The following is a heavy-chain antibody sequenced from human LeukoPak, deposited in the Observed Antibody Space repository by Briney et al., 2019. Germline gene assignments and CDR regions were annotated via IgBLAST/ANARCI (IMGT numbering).Heavy chain of an antibody. CDR1: GYTFTGYY. CDR2: INPNSGGT. CDR3: AREATTLPLKYCSSTSCYQGGFDY. V-gene: IGHV1-2*02. D-gene: IGHD2-2*01. Sequence: ASVKGSCKASGYTFTGYYMHWGRQAPGQGLEWMGWINPNSGGTNYAQKFQGRVTMTRDTSISTAYMELSRLRSDDTAVYYCAREATTLPLKYCSSTSCYQGGFDYWGQGTLVTVSS. J-gene: IGHJ4*02.